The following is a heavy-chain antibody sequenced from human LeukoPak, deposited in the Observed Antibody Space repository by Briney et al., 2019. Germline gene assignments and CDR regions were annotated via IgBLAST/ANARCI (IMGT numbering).Heavy chain of an antibody. CDR3: AKEGSACTNGICRYFDY. CDR2: ISWDSGNL. V-gene: IGHV3-9*01. CDR1: GFTFDGSA. Sequence: GGSLRLSCAASGFTFDGSAMHWVRQVPGKGLEWVSSISWDSGNLDYADSVRGRFTISRDNAKNSLYLQMNSLKPGDTALYYCAKEGSACTNGICRYFDYWGRGTLVTVSS. D-gene: IGHD2-8*01. J-gene: IGHJ4*02.